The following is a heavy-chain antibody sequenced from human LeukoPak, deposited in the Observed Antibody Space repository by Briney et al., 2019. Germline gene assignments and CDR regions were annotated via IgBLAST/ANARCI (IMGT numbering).Heavy chain of an antibody. V-gene: IGHV3-21*01. D-gene: IGHD3-10*01. CDR1: GFTFSSYS. CDR2: ISSSSSYI. CDR3: ARDRNRGMYNY. J-gene: IGHJ4*02. Sequence: GGSLRPSCAASGFTFSSYSMNWVRQAPGKGLEWVSSISSSSSYIYYADSVKGRFTISRDNAKNSLYLQMNSLRAEDTAVYYCARDRNRGMYNYWGQGTLVTVSS.